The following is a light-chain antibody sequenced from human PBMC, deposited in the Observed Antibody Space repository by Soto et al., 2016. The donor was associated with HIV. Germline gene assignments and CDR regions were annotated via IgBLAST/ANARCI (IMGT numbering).Light chain of an antibody. CDR1: QDIRNK. J-gene: IGKJ2*01. Sequence: DIQMTQSPSSLSASVGDRVAITCRASQDIRNKLGWYKQKPGKAPKRLIYAASSLQSGVSSRFTGSGSGTEFTLTITSLNPEDFATYYCLQYNTHPYTFGQGTNGGDQT. CDR3: LQYNTHPYT. V-gene: IGKV1-17*01. CDR2: AAS.